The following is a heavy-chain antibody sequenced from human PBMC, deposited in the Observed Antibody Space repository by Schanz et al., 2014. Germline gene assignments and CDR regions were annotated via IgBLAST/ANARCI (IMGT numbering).Heavy chain of an antibody. CDR1: GFTFSSYS. CDR3: ARVRAYHYGAEAHGMDV. V-gene: IGHV3-21*01. D-gene: IGHD4-17*01. J-gene: IGHJ6*02. Sequence: EVQLVESGGGLVKPGGSLRLSCAASGFTFSSYSMNWVRQAPGKGLEWVSSISRSSSSIYYADSVKGRFTISRDNAKNSRYLHRNSLRAEDTAVYYCARVRAYHYGAEAHGMDVWGHGTTVTFSS. CDR2: ISRSSSSI.